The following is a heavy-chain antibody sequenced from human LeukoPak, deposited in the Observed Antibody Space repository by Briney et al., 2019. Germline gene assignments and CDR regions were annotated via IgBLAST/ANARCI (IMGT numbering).Heavy chain of an antibody. J-gene: IGHJ4*02. Sequence: GGSLRLSCAASGFTFSSYTMNWVRQAPGKGLEWVSSISSSSSSIYYADSVKGRFTISRDNAKNSLYLHMNSLRADDTAVYHCAGAGGTMSSSWYDYWGQGTLVTVSS. D-gene: IGHD6-13*01. CDR2: ISSSSSSI. CDR3: AGAGGTMSSSWYDY. CDR1: GFTFSSYT. V-gene: IGHV3-21*06.